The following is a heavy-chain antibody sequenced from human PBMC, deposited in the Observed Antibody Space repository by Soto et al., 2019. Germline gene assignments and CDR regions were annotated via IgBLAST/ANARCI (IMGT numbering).Heavy chain of an antibody. D-gene: IGHD6-13*01. V-gene: IGHV4-34*01. Sequence: RHPLGKGLEWIGEINHSGVTNYKPSRKRRVTISVDTTKNQFSLKLSSVTAADTAVYYCARRPGPLAAAGYHYWAQGRLVTVS. CDR2: INHSGVT. J-gene: IGHJ4*02. CDR3: ARRPGPLAAAGYHY.